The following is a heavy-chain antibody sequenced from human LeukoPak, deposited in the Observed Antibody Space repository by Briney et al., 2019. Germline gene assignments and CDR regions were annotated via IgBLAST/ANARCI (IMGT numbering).Heavy chain of an antibody. J-gene: IGHJ5*02. Sequence: SETLSLTCTVSAYSICSGYYWGWIGQPPGKGLEWIGSIYHSGSTYYNPSLKSRVTISVDTSKNQFSLKLSSVTAADTAVYYCARDPAVAGTNWFDPWGQGTLVTVSS. CDR3: ARDPAVAGTNWFDP. CDR1: AYSICSGYY. V-gene: IGHV4-38-2*02. CDR2: IYHSGST. D-gene: IGHD6-19*01.